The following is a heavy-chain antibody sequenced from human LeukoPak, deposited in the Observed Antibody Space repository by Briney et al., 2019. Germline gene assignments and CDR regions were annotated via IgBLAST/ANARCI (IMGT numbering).Heavy chain of an antibody. CDR2: INWNGGST. CDR1: GFTFDDYG. D-gene: IGHD3-3*01. CDR3: AKDLSPGERSGYYLYYFDY. V-gene: IGHV3-20*04. Sequence: GGSLRLSCAASGFTFDDYGMSWVRQAPGKGLEWVSGINWNGGSTGYADSVKGRFTISRDNAKNSLYLQMNSLRAEDTAVYYCAKDLSPGERSGYYLYYFDYWGQGTLVTVSS. J-gene: IGHJ4*02.